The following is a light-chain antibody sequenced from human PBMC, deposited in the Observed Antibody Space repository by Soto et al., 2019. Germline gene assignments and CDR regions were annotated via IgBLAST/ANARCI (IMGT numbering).Light chain of an antibody. J-gene: IGLJ1*01. CDR2: DVS. CDR3: SSYTSNYV. V-gene: IGLV2-14*01. Sequence: QSVLNQPASVSGSRGQSITISCTGTRSDVGGYNYVSWYQQHPGKAPKLMIYDVSNRPSGVSNRFSGSKSGNTASLTISGLQAEDEADYYCSSYTSNYVFGTGTKVTVL. CDR1: RSDVGGYNY.